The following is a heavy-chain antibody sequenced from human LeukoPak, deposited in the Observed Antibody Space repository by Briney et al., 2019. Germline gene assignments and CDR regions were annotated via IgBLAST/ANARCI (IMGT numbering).Heavy chain of an antibody. D-gene: IGHD6-19*01. CDR1: GGSISSYY. J-gene: IGHJ2*01. V-gene: IGHV4-59*08. Sequence: PSETLSLTCTVSGGSISSYYWSWIRQPPGKGLEWIGYIYYSGSTNYNPSLKSRVTISVDTSKNQFSLKLSSVTAADTAVYYCARHAVEYSSGWHPYWYFDLWGRGTLVTVSS. CDR3: ARHAVEYSSGWHPYWYFDL. CDR2: IYYSGST.